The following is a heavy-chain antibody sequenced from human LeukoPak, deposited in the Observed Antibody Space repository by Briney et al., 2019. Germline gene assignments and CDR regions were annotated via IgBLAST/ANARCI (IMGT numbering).Heavy chain of an antibody. J-gene: IGHJ4*02. Sequence: GGSLRLSCAASGFTLSSYEMNWVRQAPGKGLEWVSYISNSGSTIYYADSVKGRFTISRDNAKNLLYLQMNSQRTEDKAFYYCEKDRIGKFFIDFWGQGTLVTVSS. CDR3: EKDRIGKFFIDF. CDR1: GFTLSSYE. CDR2: ISNSGSTI. D-gene: IGHD1-26*01. V-gene: IGHV3-48*03.